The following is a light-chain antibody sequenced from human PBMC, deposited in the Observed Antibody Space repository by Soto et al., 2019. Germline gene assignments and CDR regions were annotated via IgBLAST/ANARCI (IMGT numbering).Light chain of an antibody. Sequence: QSVLTQPASVSGSPGQSITISCTGTSSDVGGFNYVSWYQHHPGKVPKLMIYEVSNRPSGVSNRFSGSKSGNTASLTISGLQAEDEGDYYCSSYTSSNTLVFGGGTKLTVL. V-gene: IGLV2-14*01. CDR3: SSYTSSNTLV. J-gene: IGLJ2*01. CDR2: EVS. CDR1: SSDVGGFNY.